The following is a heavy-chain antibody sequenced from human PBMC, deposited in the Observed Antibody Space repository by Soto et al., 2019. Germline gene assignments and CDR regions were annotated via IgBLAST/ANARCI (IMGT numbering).Heavy chain of an antibody. Sequence: SETLSLTCTVSGGSISSGGYYWSWIRQHPGKGLEWIGYIYYSGSTYYNPSLKSRVTISVDTSKNQFSLKLSSVTAADTAVYYCARAGTGESIEDYWGQGTLVTVSS. J-gene: IGHJ4*02. CDR2: IYYSGST. V-gene: IGHV4-31*03. CDR1: GGSISSGGYY. D-gene: IGHD7-27*01. CDR3: ARAGTGESIEDY.